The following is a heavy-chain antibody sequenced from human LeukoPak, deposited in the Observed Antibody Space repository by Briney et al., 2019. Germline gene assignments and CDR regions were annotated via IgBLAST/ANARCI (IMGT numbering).Heavy chain of an antibody. CDR2: ISYDGSNK. Sequence: GGSLRLSCAASGFTFSSYGMHWVRQAPGKGLEWVAVISYDGSNKYYADSVKGRFTISRDNAKNSLYLQMNSLRAEDTAVYYCARDSDCSGGSCYADFDYWGQGTLVTVSS. J-gene: IGHJ4*02. CDR1: GFTFSSYG. D-gene: IGHD2-15*01. CDR3: ARDSDCSGGSCYADFDY. V-gene: IGHV3-30*03.